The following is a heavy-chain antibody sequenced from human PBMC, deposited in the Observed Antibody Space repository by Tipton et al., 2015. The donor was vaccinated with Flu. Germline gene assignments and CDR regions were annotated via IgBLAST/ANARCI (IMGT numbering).Heavy chain of an antibody. CDR2: IYTSGST. CDR1: GGSISSGSYY. V-gene: IGHV4-61*02. J-gene: IGHJ4*02. Sequence: LRLSCTVSGGSISSGSYYWSWIRQPAGEGLEWIGRIYTSGSTNYNPSLKSRVTISVDTSKNQFSLKLSSVTAADTAVYYCARAPDSIVGATVFDYWGQGTLVTVSS. CDR3: ARAPDSIVGATVFDY. D-gene: IGHD1-26*01.